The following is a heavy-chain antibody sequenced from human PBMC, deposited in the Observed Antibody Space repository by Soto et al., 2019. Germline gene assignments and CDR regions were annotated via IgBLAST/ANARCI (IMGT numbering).Heavy chain of an antibody. Sequence: QVQLQQSGPGLVKPSQTLSLTCAVSGDSVSSNNIAWNWLRQSPWRGLEWLGRTYYRSKWYNEYAVSVRSRITINLDTSKNQFSLQLNSVTPEDTAVDYCARGRWSTVDYWGQGAQVTVS. J-gene: IGHJ4*02. CDR2: TYYRSKWYN. CDR1: GDSVSSNNIA. D-gene: IGHD2-15*01. CDR3: ARGRWSTVDY. V-gene: IGHV6-1*01.